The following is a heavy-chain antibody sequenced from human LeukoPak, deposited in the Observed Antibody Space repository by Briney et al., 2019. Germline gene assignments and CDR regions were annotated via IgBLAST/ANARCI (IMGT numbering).Heavy chain of an antibody. CDR1: GFTFGSAW. Sequence: PGGSLRLSCAASGFTFGSAWMGWVRQAPGKGLEWVGHTKTKTDDGATVYAAPVKGRFTISRDDSIHMLYLQMNSLKTEDTAVYYCTTEYNGRWGGDYWGQGTLVTVSS. CDR2: TKTKTDDGAT. D-gene: IGHD1-26*01. J-gene: IGHJ4*02. V-gene: IGHV3-15*01. CDR3: TTEYNGRWGGDY.